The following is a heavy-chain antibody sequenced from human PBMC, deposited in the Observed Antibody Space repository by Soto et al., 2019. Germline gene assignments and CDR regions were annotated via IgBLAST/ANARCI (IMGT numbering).Heavy chain of an antibody. V-gene: IGHV4-39*01. D-gene: IGHD1-26*01. CDR2: IYYSGTT. Sequence: QLQLQESGPGLVKPSETLSLTCSVSGGSIYSSGHFWAWIRQPPVKGLEWLATIYYSGTTYYNPSLKSRLTISVDTSKKQFSRKLSYVTAADTAVYYCARRVYSGTGRDYFDYWGQGSLVTVSS. CDR1: GGSIYSSGHF. J-gene: IGHJ4*02. CDR3: ARRVYSGTGRDYFDY.